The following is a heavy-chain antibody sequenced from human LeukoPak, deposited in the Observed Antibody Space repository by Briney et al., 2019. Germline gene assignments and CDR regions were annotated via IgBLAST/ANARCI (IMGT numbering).Heavy chain of an antibody. CDR1: GGSISSGDYY. J-gene: IGHJ4*02. Sequence: PSQTLSLTCTVSGGSISSGDYYWSWIRQPPGKGLEWIGDISHSGSTYYNPSLKSRVTISIDRSKNQFSLRLSSVTAADTAVYYCARRMITFGGVIDYYFDSWGQGTLVTVS. CDR3: ARRMITFGGVIDYYFDS. D-gene: IGHD3-16*02. V-gene: IGHV4-30-2*01. CDR2: ISHSGST.